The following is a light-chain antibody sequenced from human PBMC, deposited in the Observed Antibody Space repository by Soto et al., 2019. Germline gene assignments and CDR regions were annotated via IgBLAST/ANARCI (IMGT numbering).Light chain of an antibody. CDR2: KVS. V-gene: IGKV2-30*02. CDR3: MQSTHGPWT. J-gene: IGKJ1*01. CDR1: QSIAHSYGNIH. Sequence: DVVMTPSPLSLPVTLGQSASIACRSGQSIAHSYGNIHLTWVQQRPGQSPRRLIFKVSNRDSGVLDRFSGSGSVTDFTLQISRVEAEDVWVYYCMQSTHGPWTCGEGPKLELK.